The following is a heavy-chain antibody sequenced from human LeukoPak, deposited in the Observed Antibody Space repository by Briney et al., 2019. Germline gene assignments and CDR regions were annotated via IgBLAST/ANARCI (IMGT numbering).Heavy chain of an antibody. CDR1: GFTFSNAW. J-gene: IGHJ5*02. V-gene: IGHV3-11*06. Sequence: GGSLRLSCAASGFTFSNAWMSWVRQAPGKGLEWVSHITSSSSNINYADSVKGRFTTSRDNAKNSLYLQMNSLRAEDTAVYYCARDPEIAAAGKGWFDPWGQGTLVTVSS. CDR2: ITSSSSNI. D-gene: IGHD6-13*01. CDR3: ARDPEIAAAGKGWFDP.